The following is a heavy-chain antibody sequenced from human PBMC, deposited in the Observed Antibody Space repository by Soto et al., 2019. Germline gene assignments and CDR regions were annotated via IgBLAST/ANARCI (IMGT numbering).Heavy chain of an antibody. CDR3: ARGGGWVGEASFDS. CDR2: INAGNGRE. D-gene: IGHD3-10*01. V-gene: IGHV1-3*01. Sequence: QVQLEQSGAEVKKPGASVKVSCKTSGYTFTSYTLHWVRQAPGQGLEWMGWINAGNGREKYSQRFQDRVSLSTDKSPTTAYMELRRLRSQDRAVYYWARGGGWVGEASFDSWGQGTQVTVSS. CDR1: GYTFTSYT. J-gene: IGHJ4*02.